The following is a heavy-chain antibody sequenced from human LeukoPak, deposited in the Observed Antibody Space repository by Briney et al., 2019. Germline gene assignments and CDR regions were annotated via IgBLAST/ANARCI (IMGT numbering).Heavy chain of an antibody. CDR2: INHSGST. CDR3: ARARVVVPAATKSTYYYYGMDV. CDR1: GGSFSGYY. J-gene: IGHJ6*02. V-gene: IGHV4-34*01. Sequence: KSSETLSLTCAVYGGSFSGYYWSWIRQPPGKGLEWIGEINHSGSTNYNPSLKSRVTISVDTSKNQFSLKLSSVTAADTAVYYCARARVVVPAATKSTYYYYGMDVWGQGSTVTVCS. D-gene: IGHD2-2*01.